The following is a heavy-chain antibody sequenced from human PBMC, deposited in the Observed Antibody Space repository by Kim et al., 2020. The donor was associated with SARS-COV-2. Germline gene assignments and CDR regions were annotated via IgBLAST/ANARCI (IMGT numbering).Heavy chain of an antibody. V-gene: IGHV3-21*01. Sequence: SYIYYADSVKGQFTISRDNAKNSLYLQMNSLRAEDTAVYYCARVFSYGDYWGQGTLVTVSS. CDR3: ARVFSYGDY. D-gene: IGHD5-18*01. J-gene: IGHJ4*02. CDR2: SYI.